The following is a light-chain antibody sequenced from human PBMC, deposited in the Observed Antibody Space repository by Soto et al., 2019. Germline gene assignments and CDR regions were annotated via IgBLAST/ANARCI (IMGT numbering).Light chain of an antibody. CDR3: QQHTKSMYT. Sequence: EIVLTQSPVTLSLSPGERATLSCRASQSVSSFLAWYQQKPGQAPRLLIYDASNRATGIPARFSGSGSGTDFTLTISSLDPEDFAVYYCQQHTKSMYTFGQGTKLEIK. CDR2: DAS. V-gene: IGKV3-11*01. J-gene: IGKJ2*01. CDR1: QSVSSF.